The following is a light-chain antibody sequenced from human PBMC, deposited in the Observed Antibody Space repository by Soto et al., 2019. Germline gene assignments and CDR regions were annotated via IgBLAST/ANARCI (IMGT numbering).Light chain of an antibody. V-gene: IGKV1-39*01. CDR1: QSISSY. Sequence: DIQMTQSPSSLSASVGDRVTITCPASQSISSYLNWYQQKPGKAPKLLIYALIYDPSSLQSGVPSRFSASGSGTDFTLTISSLQPEDFATYYCQQSYITPPTFGQGTKLEIK. CDR2: ALIYDPS. J-gene: IGKJ2*01. CDR3: QQSYITPPT.